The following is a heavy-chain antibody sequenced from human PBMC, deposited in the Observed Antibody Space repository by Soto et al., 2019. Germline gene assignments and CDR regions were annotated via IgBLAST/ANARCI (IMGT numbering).Heavy chain of an antibody. D-gene: IGHD6-6*01. CDR2: INHSGST. Sequence: PSETLSLTCAVSGYSISSGYYWSWIRQPPGKGLEWIGEINHSGSTNYNPSLKSRVTISVDTSKNQFSLKLSSVTAADTAVYYCARGGSWAARLSPLGYWGQGTLVTVSS. CDR3: ARGGSWAARLSPLGY. J-gene: IGHJ4*02. V-gene: IGHV4-34*01. CDR1: GYSISSGYY.